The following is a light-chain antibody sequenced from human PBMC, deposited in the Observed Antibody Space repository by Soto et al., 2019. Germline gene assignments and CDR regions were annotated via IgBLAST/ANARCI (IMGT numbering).Light chain of an antibody. V-gene: IGKV3-15*01. Sequence: DIVMTQSPATLSVSPGERATLSCRASQSVSSNLAWYQQKPGQAPRLLIYGASTRATGIPARFSGSGSGTEFTLTISSLQSEDFAVYFCQQYNNWPPGTFGQGTKVEMK. J-gene: IGKJ1*01. CDR1: QSVSSN. CDR2: GAS. CDR3: QQYNNWPPGT.